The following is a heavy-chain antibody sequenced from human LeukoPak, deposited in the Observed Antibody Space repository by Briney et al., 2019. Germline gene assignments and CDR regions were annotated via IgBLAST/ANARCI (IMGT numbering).Heavy chain of an antibody. V-gene: IGHV3-74*01. D-gene: IGHD6-13*01. CDR1: GFTFSNYW. CDR2: INSDGSGR. J-gene: IGHJ4*02. Sequence: PGGSLRLSCAASGFTFSNYWMHWVRQAPGKGLVWVLRINSDGSGRNYADSVKGRFTISRDNAKNTLYLQMNSLRAEDTAVYYCASASSHRIAAGGDYWGQGTLVTVSS. CDR3: ASASSHRIAAGGDY.